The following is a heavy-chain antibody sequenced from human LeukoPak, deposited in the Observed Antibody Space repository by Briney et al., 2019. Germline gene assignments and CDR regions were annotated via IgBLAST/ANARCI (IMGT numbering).Heavy chain of an antibody. CDR1: GGTFSSYA. V-gene: IGHV1-69*04. CDR3: ARASYYYDSSGYYGDY. D-gene: IGHD3-22*01. CDR2: IIPILGIA. J-gene: IGHJ4*02. Sequence: GASVKVSCKASGGTFSSYAISWVRQAPGQGLEWMGRIIPILGIANYAQKFQGRVTITADKSTSTAYMELSSLRSEDTAVHYCARASYYYDSSGYYGDYWGQGTLVTVSS.